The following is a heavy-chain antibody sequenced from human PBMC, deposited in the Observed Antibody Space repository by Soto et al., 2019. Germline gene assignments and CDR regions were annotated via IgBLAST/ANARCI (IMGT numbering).Heavy chain of an antibody. D-gene: IGHD3-22*01. Sequence: QVQLVESGGGVVQPGRSLRLSCAASGFTFSTYDMHWVRLAPGKGLEWVAVISYDGSNKYYADSVKGRFTICRDNSKNTLCLQMNSLRAEDTAVYYCAKDRYDSSGYPDAFDIWGQGTMVTVSS. CDR2: ISYDGSNK. V-gene: IGHV3-30*18. CDR3: AKDRYDSSGYPDAFDI. CDR1: GFTFSTYD. J-gene: IGHJ3*02.